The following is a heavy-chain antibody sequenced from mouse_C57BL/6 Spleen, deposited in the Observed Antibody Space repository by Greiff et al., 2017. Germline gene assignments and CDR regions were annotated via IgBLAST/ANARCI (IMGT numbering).Heavy chain of an antibody. V-gene: IGHV5-9-1*02. CDR1: GFTFSSYA. J-gene: IGHJ3*01. D-gene: IGHD2-4*01. CDR2: ISSGGDYI. Sequence: EVKLEESGEGLVKPGGSLKLSCAASGFTFSSYAMSWVRQTPEKRLEWVAYISSGGDYIYYADTVKGRFTISRDNARNTLYLQMSSLKSEDTAMYYCTRNGYDYEGFAYWGQGTLVTVSA. CDR3: TRNGYDYEGFAY.